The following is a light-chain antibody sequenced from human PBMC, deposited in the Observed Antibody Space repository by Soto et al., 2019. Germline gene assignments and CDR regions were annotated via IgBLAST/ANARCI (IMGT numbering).Light chain of an antibody. CDR1: SRDVGGYNF. CDR2: GVN. CDR3: NSYTNNIRI. V-gene: IGLV2-14*01. J-gene: IGLJ2*01. Sequence: QSVLTQPASVSGSPGQSITISCTGTSRDVGGYNFVSWYQQLPGKAPKLLIYGVNNRPSGVSDRFSGSKSGNTASLTISGLQADDEADYYCNSYTNNIRIFGGGTKLTVL.